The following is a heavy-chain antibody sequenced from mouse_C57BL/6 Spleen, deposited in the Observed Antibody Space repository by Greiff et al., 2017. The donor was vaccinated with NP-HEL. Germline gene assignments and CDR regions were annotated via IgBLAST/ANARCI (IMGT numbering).Heavy chain of an antibody. CDR3: ARDLGYDGYPYFDY. J-gene: IGHJ2*01. CDR1: GFTFSSYA. V-gene: IGHV5-4*01. D-gene: IGHD2-3*01. Sequence: EVQVVESGGGLVKPGGSLKLSCAASGFTFSSYAMSWVRQTPEKRLEWVATISDGGSYTYYPDNVKGRFTISRDNAKNNLYLQMSHLKSEDTAMYYCARDLGYDGYPYFDYWGQGTTLTVSS. CDR2: ISDGGSYT.